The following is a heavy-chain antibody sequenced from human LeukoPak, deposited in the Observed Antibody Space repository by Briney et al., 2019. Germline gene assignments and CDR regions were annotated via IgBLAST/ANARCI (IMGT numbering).Heavy chain of an antibody. D-gene: IGHD6-19*01. V-gene: IGHV3-7*01. CDR3: ASGYSSGWYVVDY. CDR2: IKQDGSEK. CDR1: GLTFSSNW. Sequence: GGSLRLSGAASGLTFSSNWMSWVRQAPGKGLEWVANIKQDGSEKYYVDSVKGRFTISRDNAKNSLYLQMNSLRAEDTAVYYCASGYSSGWYVVDYWGQGTLVTVSS. J-gene: IGHJ4*02.